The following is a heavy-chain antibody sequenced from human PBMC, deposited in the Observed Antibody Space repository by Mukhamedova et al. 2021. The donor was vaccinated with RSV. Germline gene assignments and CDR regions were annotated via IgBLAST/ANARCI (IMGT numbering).Heavy chain of an antibody. Sequence: WSWVRQSAGKGLEWIGRIFPSGTTNNNPSLKSRLTISLDTSKNQVSLKLSSVTAADTAVYYCARDSSSRWTNYYQFGMDVWGPG. CDR3: ARDSSSRWTNYYQFGMDV. D-gene: IGHD6-13*01. J-gene: IGHJ6*02. CDR2: IFPSGTT. V-gene: IGHV4-4*07.